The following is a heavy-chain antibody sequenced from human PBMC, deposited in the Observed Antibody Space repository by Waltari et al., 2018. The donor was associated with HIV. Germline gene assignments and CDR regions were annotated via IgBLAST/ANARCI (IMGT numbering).Heavy chain of an antibody. J-gene: IGHJ4*02. Sequence: VQLVASGGGSIKTGGSLSPSCTASGFSVTNHWTAWARQGPGKGLVWVARLNSDGSSRNYADAVKGRFVISRDNARNTVYLQLNSLRVEDTAMYFCARASHYIEFSTFDGDYYFDVWGRGTRVAVSS. CDR3: ARASHYIEFSTFDGDYYFDV. V-gene: IGHV3-74*01. D-gene: IGHD2-15*01. CDR1: GFSVTNHW. CDR2: LNSDGSSR.